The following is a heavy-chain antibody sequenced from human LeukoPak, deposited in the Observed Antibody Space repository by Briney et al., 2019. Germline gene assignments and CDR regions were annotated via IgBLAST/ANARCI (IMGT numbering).Heavy chain of an antibody. V-gene: IGHV1-18*01. CDR3: ARDSHFMVRGVITSRFDP. CDR2: ISAYNGNT. CDR1: GYTSTSYG. J-gene: IGHJ5*02. D-gene: IGHD3-10*01. Sequence: GASVKVSCKASGYTSTSYGISWVRQAPGQGLEWMGWISAYNGNTNYAQKLQGRVTMTTDTSTSTAYMELRSLRSDDTAVYYCARDSHFMVRGVITSRFDPWGQGTLVTVSS.